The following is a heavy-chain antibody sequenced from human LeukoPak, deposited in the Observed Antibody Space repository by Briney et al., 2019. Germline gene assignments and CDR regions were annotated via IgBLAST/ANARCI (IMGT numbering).Heavy chain of an antibody. CDR1: GGSISSYY. CDR3: ALGSSSFSGWFDP. D-gene: IGHD6-13*01. CDR2: IYYSGST. J-gene: IGHJ5*02. V-gene: IGHV4-59*01. Sequence: SETLSLTCTVSGGSISSYYWSWIRQPPGKGLEWIGYIYYSGSTNSNPSLKSRVTISVDTSKNQFSLKLSSVTAADTAVYYCALGSSSFSGWFDPWGQGTLVTVSS.